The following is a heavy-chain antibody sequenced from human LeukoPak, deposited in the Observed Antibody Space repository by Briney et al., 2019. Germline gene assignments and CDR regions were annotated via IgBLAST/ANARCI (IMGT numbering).Heavy chain of an antibody. CDR3: ARQVPFNYYYMDV. CDR2: IYPGDSDT. J-gene: IGHJ6*03. D-gene: IGHD2/OR15-2a*01. CDR1: GYSFTSYW. V-gene: IGHV5-51*01. Sequence: GESLKISCKGSGYSFTSYWIGWVRQMPGKGLEWMGIIYPGDSDTRYSPSFQGQVTISADKSISTAYLQWSSLKASDTAMYYCARQVPFNYYYMDVWGKGTTVTVSS.